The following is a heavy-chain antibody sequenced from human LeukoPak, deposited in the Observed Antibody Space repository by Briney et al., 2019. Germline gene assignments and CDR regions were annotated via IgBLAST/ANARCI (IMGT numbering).Heavy chain of an antibody. CDR1: GFTFSTER. CDR3: ARGISLWNGDS. V-gene: IGHV3-7*01. D-gene: IGHD1-1*01. Sequence: GGSLRLSCAVSGFTFSTERMTWVRQAPGKGLEWVANIKPDGSDKYYVDSVKGRFTISRDNAKNSLYLQMNTLRAEDTAVYYCARGISLWNGDSWGQGTLVSVSS. CDR2: IKPDGSDK. J-gene: IGHJ4*02.